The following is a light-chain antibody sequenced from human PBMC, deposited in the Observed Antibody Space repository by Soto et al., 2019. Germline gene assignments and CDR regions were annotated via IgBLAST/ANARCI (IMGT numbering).Light chain of an antibody. CDR2: GAS. Sequence: EIVMTQSPATLSVSPGERATLSCRASQSVSSNLAWYQQKPGQAPRLVIYGASTRATGIPARFSGSGSGTEFTLTISSLQSEDFAVYYCQQYNNWPPQITFGQGTRLEL. J-gene: IGKJ5*01. CDR3: QQYNNWPPQIT. CDR1: QSVSSN. V-gene: IGKV3-15*01.